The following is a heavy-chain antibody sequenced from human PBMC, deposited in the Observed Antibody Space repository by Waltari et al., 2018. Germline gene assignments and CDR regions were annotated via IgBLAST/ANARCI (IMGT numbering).Heavy chain of an antibody. Sequence: QVQLVQSGAEVKKPGASVKVSCKASGYTFTGYYMHWVRQAPGQGLEWMGWINPNSGGTNDAQKFQGRVTMTRDTSISTAYMELSRLRSDDTAVYYCARDVTALWFGELPSHFDPWGQGTLVTVSS. J-gene: IGHJ5*02. D-gene: IGHD3-10*01. CDR1: GYTFTGYY. CDR3: ARDVTALWFGELPSHFDP. CDR2: INPNSGGT. V-gene: IGHV1-2*02.